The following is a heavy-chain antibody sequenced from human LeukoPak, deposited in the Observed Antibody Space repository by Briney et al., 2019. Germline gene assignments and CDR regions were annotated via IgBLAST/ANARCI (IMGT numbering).Heavy chain of an antibody. CDR1: GYSISSGYY. D-gene: IGHD2-15*01. CDR3: ARVGYCSGGSCYDLRFDY. J-gene: IGHJ4*02. V-gene: IGHV4-38-2*01. CDR2: IYHSGST. Sequence: ASETLSLTCAVSGYSISSGYYWGWIRQPPGKGLEWIGSIYHSGSTYYNPSLKSRVTISVDTSKNQFSLKLSSVTAADTAVYYCARVGYCSGGSCYDLRFDYWGQGTLVTVSS.